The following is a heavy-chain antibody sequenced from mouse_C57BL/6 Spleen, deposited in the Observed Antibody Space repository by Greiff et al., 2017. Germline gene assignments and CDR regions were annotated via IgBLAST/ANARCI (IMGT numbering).Heavy chain of an antibody. CDR1: GYSITSGYY. Sequence: VQLKQSGPGLVKPSQSLSLTCSVTGYSITSGYYWNWLRQFPGNKLEWMGYISYDGSNNYNPSLKNPISITRDTSKNQFFLKLNSVTTEDTATHCCARGGVYYGSTWFAYGGKETLVTVPA. CDR3: ARGGVYYGSTWFAY. CDR2: ISYDGSN. V-gene: IGHV3-6*01. J-gene: IGHJ3*01. D-gene: IGHD1-1*01.